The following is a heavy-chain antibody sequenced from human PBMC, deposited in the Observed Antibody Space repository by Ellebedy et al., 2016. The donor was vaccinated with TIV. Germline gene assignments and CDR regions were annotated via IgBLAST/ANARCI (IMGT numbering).Heavy chain of an antibody. CDR3: ARDRSDGFDV. CDR2: ISTSSSTI. V-gene: IGHV3-48*01. CDR1: GFIVSSNY. J-gene: IGHJ3*01. Sequence: GESLKISCAASGFIVSSNYMSWVRQAPGKGLEWRSYISTSSSTIYYSDSVRGRFTISRDDAENSLFLQMNTLRAEDTAIYYCARDRSDGFDVWGQGTLVAVSS.